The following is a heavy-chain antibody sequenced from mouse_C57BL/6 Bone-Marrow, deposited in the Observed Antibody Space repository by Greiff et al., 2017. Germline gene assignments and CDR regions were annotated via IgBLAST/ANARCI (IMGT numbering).Heavy chain of an antibody. J-gene: IGHJ4*01. V-gene: IGHV1-55*01. D-gene: IGHD1-1*01. CDR2: IYPGSGST. CDR1: GYTFTSYW. Sequence: VQLQQPGAELVKPGASVKMSCKASGYTFTSYWITWVKQRPGQGLEWIGDIYPGSGSTNYNEKFKSKATLTVDTSSSTAYMQLSSLTSEDSAVYYWARYYDYCSSYAMDYWGQGTSVTVSS. CDR3: ARYYDYCSSYAMDY.